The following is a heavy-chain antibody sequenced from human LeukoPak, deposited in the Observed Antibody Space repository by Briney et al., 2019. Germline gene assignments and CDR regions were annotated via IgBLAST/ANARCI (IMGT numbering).Heavy chain of an antibody. CDR3: ARATHTIRADYKPFDF. V-gene: IGHV4-4*07. CDR2: IYTSGST. J-gene: IGHJ4*02. CDR1: GGSISSYF. D-gene: IGHD4-11*01. Sequence: PSETPSLTCTLSGGSISSYFWSWLRQPAGKGLEWIGRIYTSGSTTYNPSLKGRATMSVDTSRGQFSLKLSSVTAADTAIYYCARATHTIRADYKPFDFWGQGTLVTVSS.